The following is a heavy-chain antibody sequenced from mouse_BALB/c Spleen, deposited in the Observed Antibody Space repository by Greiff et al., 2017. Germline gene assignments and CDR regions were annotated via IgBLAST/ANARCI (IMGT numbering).Heavy chain of an antibody. V-gene: IGHV1-7*01. CDR2: INPSTGYT. J-gene: IGHJ3*01. Sequence: VQLQESGAELAKPGASVKMSCKASGYTFTSYWMHWVKQRPGQGLEWIGYINPSTGYTEYNQKFKDKATLTADKSSSTAYMQLSSLTSEDSAVYYCAPYGYDRGFAYWGQGTLVTVSA. CDR3: APYGYDRGFAY. CDR1: GYTFTSYW. D-gene: IGHD2-2*01.